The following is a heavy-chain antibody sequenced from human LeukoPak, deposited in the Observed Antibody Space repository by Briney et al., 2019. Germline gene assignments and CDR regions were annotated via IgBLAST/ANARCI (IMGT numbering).Heavy chain of an antibody. CDR2: INHDGTST. CDR3: ARSTVLDV. D-gene: IGHD2-2*01. CDR1: GFTLSRYW. Sequence: GGSLRLSCAASGFTLSRYWMHWVRQAPGKGLVWVSRINHDGTSTNYADSVKGRFTISRDNAKNTLSLQMDSLRAEDTGVYFCARSTVLDVWGKGTTVTVPS. V-gene: IGHV3-74*01. J-gene: IGHJ6*04.